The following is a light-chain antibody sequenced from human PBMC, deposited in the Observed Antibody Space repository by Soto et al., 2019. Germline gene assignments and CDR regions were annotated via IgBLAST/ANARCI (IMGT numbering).Light chain of an antibody. Sequence: EIVLTQSPGTLSLSPGDRATLSCRASQGVSANSLAWYQHKVGQAPRLLIYGAFSRATGIPDRFSGNVSETDFTLTISRLEPEDLAVYFCHQYGSAPFTFGPWTKLDIK. V-gene: IGKV3-20*01. CDR3: HQYGSAPFT. CDR1: QGVSANS. J-gene: IGKJ3*01. CDR2: GAF.